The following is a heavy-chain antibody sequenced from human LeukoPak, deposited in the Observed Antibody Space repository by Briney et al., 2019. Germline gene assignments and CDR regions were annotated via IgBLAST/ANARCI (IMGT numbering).Heavy chain of an antibody. CDR3: ARDRYYYDSSGYYLWGFDI. V-gene: IGHV4-61*02. CDR2: IYTSGST. D-gene: IGHD3-22*01. J-gene: IGHJ3*02. CDR1: GGSIRSGSYY. Sequence: SQTLSLTCTVSGGSIRSGSYYWSWIRQPAGKGLEWIGRIYTSGSTNYNPSLKSRVTISVDTSKNQFSLKLSSVTAADTAVYYCARDRYYYDSSGYYLWGFDIWGQGTMVTVSS.